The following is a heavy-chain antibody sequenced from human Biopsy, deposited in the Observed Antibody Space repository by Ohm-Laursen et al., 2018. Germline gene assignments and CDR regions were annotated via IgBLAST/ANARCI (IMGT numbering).Heavy chain of an antibody. CDR2: IDTINGGT. CDR3: ARERDP. V-gene: IGHV1-2*02. J-gene: IGHJ5*02. Sequence: ASVKVSCKASGYTFTDYFVHWVRQAPGQGLEWMGWIDTINGGTRSAQKFRGRVTMTRDTSISTAYMELSRLTSDDTAVYYCARERDPWGQGTLVTVSS. CDR1: GYTFTDYF.